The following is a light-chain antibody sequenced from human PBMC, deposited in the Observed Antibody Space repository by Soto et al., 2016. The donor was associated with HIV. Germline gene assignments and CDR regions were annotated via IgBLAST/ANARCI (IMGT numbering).Light chain of an antibody. CDR3: QQSYSILRT. V-gene: IGKV1-9*01. CDR1: QGISSY. J-gene: IGKJ1*01. CDR2: GAS. Sequence: DIQLTQSPSFLSASVGDRVTITCRASQGISSYLAWYQQKPGKAPNLLIYGASTLQSGVPSRFSGSGSGADFTLTISSLQLEDFATYYCQQSYSILRTFGQGSRVEN.